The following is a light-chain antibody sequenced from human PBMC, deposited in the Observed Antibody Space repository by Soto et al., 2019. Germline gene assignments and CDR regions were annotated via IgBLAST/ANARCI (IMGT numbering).Light chain of an antibody. J-gene: IGKJ4*01. CDR2: DAS. CDR1: QSVSSD. CDR3: QQRRDWPLT. Sequence: EVVLTQSPATLSLSPGERATLSCRASQSVSSDLAWYQQKPGQAPRLLIYDASDRATGVPARFSGSGSGTDFPLTISSLEPEDFAVYYCQQRRDWPLTFGGGTTVEIK. V-gene: IGKV3-11*01.